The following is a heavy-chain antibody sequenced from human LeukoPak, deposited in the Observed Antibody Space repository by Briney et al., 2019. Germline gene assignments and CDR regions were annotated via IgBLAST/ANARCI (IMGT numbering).Heavy chain of an antibody. V-gene: IGHV3-20*04. CDR1: GFTFDDYG. D-gene: IGHD6-19*01. J-gene: IGHJ4*02. CDR3: ARVSDISVAAYFDY. Sequence: GGSLRLSCAASGFTFDDYGLSWVRQAPGKRLEWVSTINWNGGSTGYADSVKGRFTISRDNAKNSLYLQMNSLRAEGTALYYCARVSDISVAAYFDYWGQGTLVTVSS. CDR2: INWNGGST.